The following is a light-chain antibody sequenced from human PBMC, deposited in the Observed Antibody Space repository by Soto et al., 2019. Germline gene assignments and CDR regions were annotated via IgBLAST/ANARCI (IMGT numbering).Light chain of an antibody. Sequence: IGVSQSPGTLSLSPGERATLSCRASQSVSSSYLAWYQQKPGQAPRLLIYGASSRATGIPDRFSGSGSGTDFTLTISRLEPEDFAVYYCQQYGSSPRTFGQGTKVDIK. V-gene: IGKV3-20*01. J-gene: IGKJ1*01. CDR3: QQYGSSPRT. CDR1: QSVSSSY. CDR2: GAS.